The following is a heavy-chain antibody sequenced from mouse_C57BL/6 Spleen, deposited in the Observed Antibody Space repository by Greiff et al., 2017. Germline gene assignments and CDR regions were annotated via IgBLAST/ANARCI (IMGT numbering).Heavy chain of an antibody. CDR3: ARGWDGAYFDY. V-gene: IGHV1-82*01. Sequence: VQLQQSGPELVKPGASVKISCKASGYAFSSSWMNWVKQRPGKGLEWIGRIYPGDGDTNYNGKFKGKATLTADKSSSTAYMQLSSLTSEDSAVYFCARGWDGAYFDYWGQGTTLTVSS. J-gene: IGHJ2*01. D-gene: IGHD4-1*01. CDR1: GYAFSSSW. CDR2: IYPGDGDT.